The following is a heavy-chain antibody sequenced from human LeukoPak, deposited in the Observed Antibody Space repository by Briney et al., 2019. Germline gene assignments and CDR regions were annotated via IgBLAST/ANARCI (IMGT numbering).Heavy chain of an antibody. CDR2: IYYSGST. Sequence: NPSETLSLTCTVSGGSISSSSYYWGWIRQPPGKGLEWIGSIYYSGSTYYNPSLQSRVTISVDTSKNQFSLKLSSVTAADTAVYYCARQGRDYDSGYFDYWGQGTLATVSS. V-gene: IGHV4-39*01. J-gene: IGHJ4*02. CDR3: ARQGRDYDSGYFDY. D-gene: IGHD5-12*01. CDR1: GGSISSSSYY.